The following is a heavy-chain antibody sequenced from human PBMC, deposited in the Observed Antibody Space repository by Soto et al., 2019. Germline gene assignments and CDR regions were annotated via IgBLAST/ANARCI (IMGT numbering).Heavy chain of an antibody. Sequence: QVQLVESGGGVVQPGRSLRLSCAASGFTFSSYAMHWVRQAPGKGLEWVAVISYDGSNKYYADSVKGRFTISRDNSKNPLYLQINSLRAEDTAVYYCARQLAVGYGGKSLGYWGQGTLVTVSS. CDR1: GFTFSSYA. J-gene: IGHJ4*02. CDR3: ARQLAVGYGGKSLGY. CDR2: ISYDGSNK. V-gene: IGHV3-30-3*01. D-gene: IGHD5-12*01.